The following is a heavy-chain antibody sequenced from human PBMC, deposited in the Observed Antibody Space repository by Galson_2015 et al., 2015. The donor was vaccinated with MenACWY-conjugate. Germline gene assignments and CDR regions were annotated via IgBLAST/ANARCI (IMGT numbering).Heavy chain of an antibody. CDR1: GASISSDH. CDR3: ARQSSGWFLYHFDS. J-gene: IGHJ4*02. V-gene: IGHV4-59*08. D-gene: IGHD3-3*01. Sequence: SETLSLTCTVTGASISSDHWAWIRQPPGKGLEWIGYVYYTGSTNYNPSLKSRVTISADTSKNQFSLKLSFVTAADTAVYYCARQSSGWFLYHFDSWGQGTQVTVSS. CDR2: VYYTGST.